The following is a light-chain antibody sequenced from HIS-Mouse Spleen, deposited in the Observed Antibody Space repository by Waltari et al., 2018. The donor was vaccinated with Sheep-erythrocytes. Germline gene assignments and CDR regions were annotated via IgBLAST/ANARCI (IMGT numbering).Light chain of an antibody. J-gene: IGLJ1*01. V-gene: IGLV2-23*03. CDR3: CSYAGSSTFV. CDR1: SSDVGSYNL. Sequence: QSALTQPASVSGSPGKSITISCTGTSSDVGSYNLVSWYQQHPGKAPKLMIYEGSKRPSGVSNLFSGSKSGNTASLTISGLQAEDEADYYCCSYAGSSTFVFGTGTKVTVL. CDR2: EGS.